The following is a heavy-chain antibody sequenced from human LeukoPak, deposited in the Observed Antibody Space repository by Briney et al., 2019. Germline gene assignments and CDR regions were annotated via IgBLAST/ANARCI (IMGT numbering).Heavy chain of an antibody. CDR2: IYYSGST. CDR3: ARSTDYDSSGYYYPTYYYFDY. CDR1: GGSISSSSYY. J-gene: IGHJ4*02. V-gene: IGHV4-39*01. Sequence: SETLSLTCTVSGGSISSSSYYWGWIRQPPGRGLEWIGIIYYSGSTYYNPSLKSRVTISVDTSKNQFSLKLSSVTAADTAVYYCARSTDYDSSGYYYPTYYYFDYWGQGTLVTVSS. D-gene: IGHD3-22*01.